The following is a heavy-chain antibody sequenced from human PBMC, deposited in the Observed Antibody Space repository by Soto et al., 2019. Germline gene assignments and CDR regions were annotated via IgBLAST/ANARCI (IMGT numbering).Heavy chain of an antibody. J-gene: IGHJ4*02. D-gene: IGHD6-13*01. CDR3: VRFGGAAAGPGDY. CDR1: EFTFSSYE. V-gene: IGHV3-48*03. Sequence: AGGSLRLSCVASEFTFSSYEMDGVRQSPGKGLEWVSYVSSSGTTIYYTDSVKGRFTISRDNAKKSLYLQMNSLRAEDTAVYYCVRFGGAAAGPGDYWGQGTLVTVSS. CDR2: VSSSGTTI.